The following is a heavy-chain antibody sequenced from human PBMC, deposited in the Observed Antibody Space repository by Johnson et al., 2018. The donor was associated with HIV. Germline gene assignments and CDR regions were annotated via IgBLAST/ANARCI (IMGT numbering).Heavy chain of an antibody. V-gene: IGHV3-33*08. J-gene: IGHJ3*02. CDR1: GFTFGSYV. Sequence: QMLLVESGGGVVQPGGSLRLSCAASGFTFGSYVMSWVRQAPGKGLEWVAVIWYDGTTKYYGDSVKGRFTISRDNSKNTLYLQMNSLRAEDTAVYYCARPRGVQAGLGAFDIWGQGTMVTVSS. D-gene: IGHD1-1*01. CDR3: ARPRGVQAGLGAFDI. CDR2: IWYDGTTK.